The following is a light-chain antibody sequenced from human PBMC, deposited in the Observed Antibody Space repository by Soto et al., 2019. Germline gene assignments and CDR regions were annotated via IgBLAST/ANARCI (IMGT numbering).Light chain of an antibody. V-gene: IGKV3-11*02. CDR1: QSVRSF. CDR2: DTS. Sequence: EIVLTQSPATLSLSPGERATLSCRASQSVRSFLAWYQQKPGQAPRLLIYDTSNRATDVPARFSGSFSDSGSGRDFTLTTSSLEPEDSAIYYCPPRYDWHTFCGGTKVEIK. CDR3: PPRYDWHT. J-gene: IGKJ4*01.